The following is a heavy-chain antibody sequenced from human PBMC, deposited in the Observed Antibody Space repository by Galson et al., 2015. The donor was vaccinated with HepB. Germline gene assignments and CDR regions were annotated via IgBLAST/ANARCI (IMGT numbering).Heavy chain of an antibody. V-gene: IGHV3-30*02. J-gene: IGHJ4*02. CDR3: AKDCSGCHGHFFDY. D-gene: IGHD6-19*01. Sequence: SLRLSCAASGFTFSSYGMHWVRQAPGKGLEWVAFIRYDGSNKYYADSVKGRFTISRDNSKNTLYLQMNSLRAEDTAVYYCAKDCSGCHGHFFDYWGQGTLVTVSS. CDR2: IRYDGSNK. CDR1: GFTFSSYG.